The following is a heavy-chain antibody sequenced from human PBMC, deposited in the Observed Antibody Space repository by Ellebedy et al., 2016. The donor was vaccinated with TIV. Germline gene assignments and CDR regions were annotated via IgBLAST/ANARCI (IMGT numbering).Heavy chain of an antibody. V-gene: IGHV3-33*01. Sequence: PGGSLRLSCAASGFTFSSYGMHWVRQAPGKGLEWVAIIWYDGSNKYYADSVKGRFAISRDNSKNTLYLQMNSLRAEDTAVYYCAREHPGTFLPEYFDYWGQGTLVTVSS. J-gene: IGHJ4*02. D-gene: IGHD1-26*01. CDR3: AREHPGTFLPEYFDY. CDR1: GFTFSSYG. CDR2: IWYDGSNK.